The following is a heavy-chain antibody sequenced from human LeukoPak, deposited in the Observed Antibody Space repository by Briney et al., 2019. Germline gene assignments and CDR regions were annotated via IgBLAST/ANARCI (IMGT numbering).Heavy chain of an antibody. CDR1: GFTFSSYS. Sequence: GGSLRLSCAASGFTFSSYSMNWVRQAPGKGLEWVSSISSSSSYMYYADSVKGRFTISRDNAKNSLYLQMNSLRAEDTAVYYCARDYGDYKGDFDYWGQGTLVTVSS. CDR3: ARDYGDYKGDFDY. J-gene: IGHJ4*02. V-gene: IGHV3-21*01. CDR2: ISSSSSYM. D-gene: IGHD4-17*01.